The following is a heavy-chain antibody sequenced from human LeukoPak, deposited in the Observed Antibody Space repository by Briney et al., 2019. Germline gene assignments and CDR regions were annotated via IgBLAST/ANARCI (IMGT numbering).Heavy chain of an antibody. D-gene: IGHD1-26*01. J-gene: IGHJ3*02. V-gene: IGHV4-34*01. Sequence: KPSETLSLTCAVYGGSFSGYYWSWIRQPPGKGLEWIGEINHSGSTNYNPSLKSRVTISVDTSKNQFSLKLSSVTAADTAVYYCASTYSGSYYGAFDIWGQGTMVTVSS. CDR2: INHSGST. CDR1: GGSFSGYY. CDR3: ASTYSGSYYGAFDI.